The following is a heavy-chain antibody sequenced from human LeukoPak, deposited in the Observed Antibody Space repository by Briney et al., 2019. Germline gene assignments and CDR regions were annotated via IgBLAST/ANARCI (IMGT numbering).Heavy chain of an antibody. CDR3: ARAEVYYDSSGYYYSFDY. CDR2: ISSSSSYI. Sequence: GGSLRLSCAASGFTFSSYSMNWVRQAPGKGLEWVSSISSSSSYIYYADSVKGRFTISRDNAKNSLYLQMNSLRAEDTAVYYCARAEVYYDSSGYYYSFDYWGQGTLVTVSS. J-gene: IGHJ4*02. D-gene: IGHD3-22*01. V-gene: IGHV3-21*01. CDR1: GFTFSSYS.